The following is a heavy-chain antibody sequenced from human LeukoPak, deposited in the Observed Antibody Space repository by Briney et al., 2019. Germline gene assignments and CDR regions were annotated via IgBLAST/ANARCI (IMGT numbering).Heavy chain of an antibody. J-gene: IGHJ4*02. CDR3: GKNYYYRFDY. Sequence: GGSLRLSCAASGFTFTSYWMTWVRQAPGKGLEWVASIKQDGSVKNYVDSLRGRFTISRDNAKDSLYLQMNSLRAEDTAVYFCGKNYYYRFDYWGQGTLVAVSS. V-gene: IGHV3-7*01. CDR1: GFTFTSYW. CDR2: IKQDGSVK. D-gene: IGHD3-10*01.